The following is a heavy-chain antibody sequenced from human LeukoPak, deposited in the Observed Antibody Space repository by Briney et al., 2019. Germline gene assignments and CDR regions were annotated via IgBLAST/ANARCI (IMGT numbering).Heavy chain of an antibody. CDR1: GFTLSSYG. CDR3: ARGLDGDYF. D-gene: IGHD4-17*01. Sequence: GGSLRLSCAASGFTLSSYGMHWVRQAPGKGLEWVAVISYDGNNKYYADSVKGRFNISRDNSKNTLYLQVNSLRDEDTAVYYCARGLDGDYFWGQGTLVTVSS. CDR2: ISYDGNNK. J-gene: IGHJ4*02. V-gene: IGHV3-30*03.